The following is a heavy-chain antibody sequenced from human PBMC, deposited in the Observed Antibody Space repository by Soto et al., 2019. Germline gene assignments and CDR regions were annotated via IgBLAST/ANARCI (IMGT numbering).Heavy chain of an antibody. CDR3: AGDRRELLHYYLDS. D-gene: IGHD1-7*01. CDR2: IIPIFGSA. J-gene: IGHJ4*02. V-gene: IGHV1-69*01. CDR1: GGIFSSQR. Sequence: QVQLVQSGAEVKKPGSSVRVSCKASGGIFSSQRINWVRQAPGQGLEWMGGIIPIFGSANYAPKFQGRVTITADDSTNTAYMDLTSVTSDDTAVYYCAGDRRELLHYYLDSWGQGTLVTVSS.